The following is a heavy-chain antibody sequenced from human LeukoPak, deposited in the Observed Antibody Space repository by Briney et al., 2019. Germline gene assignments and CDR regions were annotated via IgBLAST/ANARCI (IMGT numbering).Heavy chain of an antibody. CDR1: GGSISSGGYY. Sequence: PSGTLSLTCTVSGGSISSGGYYWSWIRPHPGQGLVWIGYIYYSGSSYYNPSLKSRVTISVDTSKNQFSLKLSSVTAADTAVYYCARVVGATPDNYFDYWGQGSLVTVSS. CDR3: ARVVGATPDNYFDY. D-gene: IGHD1-26*01. CDR2: IYYSGSS. J-gene: IGHJ4*02. V-gene: IGHV4-31*03.